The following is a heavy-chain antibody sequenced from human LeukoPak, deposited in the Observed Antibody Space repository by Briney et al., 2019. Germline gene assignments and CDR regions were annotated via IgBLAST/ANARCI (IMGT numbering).Heavy chain of an antibody. CDR2: IYYSGST. D-gene: IGHD2-15*01. CDR1: GGPISHYY. Sequence: SETLSLTCSVSGGPISHYYWSWFRQPPGKELEWIGYIYYSGSTNYNPSLKSRVTISVDTSKNHFSLNLNSVTAADTAVYYCARTGGGFSLYYYMDVWGKGTTVTVSS. V-gene: IGHV4-59*01. CDR3: ARTGGGFSLYYYMDV. J-gene: IGHJ6*03.